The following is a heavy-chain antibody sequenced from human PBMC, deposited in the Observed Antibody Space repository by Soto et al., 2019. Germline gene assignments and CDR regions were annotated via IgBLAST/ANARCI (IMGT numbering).Heavy chain of an antibody. Sequence: PGGSLRLSCAASGFTFSHAWMSWVRQAPGKGLEWVGRIKSKTDGGTTDYAAPVKGRFTISRDDSKNTLYLQMNSLKTEDTAVYYCTTGPPDSQWLRWPDYWGQVTPFPVSS. J-gene: IGHJ4*02. CDR3: TTGPPDSQWLRWPDY. D-gene: IGHD5-12*01. V-gene: IGHV3-15*01. CDR2: IKSKTDGGTT. CDR1: GFTFSHAW.